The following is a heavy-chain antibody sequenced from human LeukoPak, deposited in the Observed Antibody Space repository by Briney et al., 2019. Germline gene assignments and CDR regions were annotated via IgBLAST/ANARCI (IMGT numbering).Heavy chain of an antibody. CDR1: GYTFTSYG. J-gene: IGHJ4*02. CDR2: ISAYNGNT. Sequence: ASVKVSCKASGYTFTSYGIRWVRQAPGQVLEGMGWISAYNGNTNYAQKLQGRVTMTTDTSTSTAYMELRSLRSDDTAVYYCARAAPYGDYAPVDYWGQGTLVTVSS. V-gene: IGHV1-18*04. CDR3: ARAAPYGDYAPVDY. D-gene: IGHD4-17*01.